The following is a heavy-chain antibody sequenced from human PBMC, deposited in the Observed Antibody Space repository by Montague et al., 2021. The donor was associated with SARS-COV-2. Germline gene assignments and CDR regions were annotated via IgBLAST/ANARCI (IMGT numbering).Heavy chain of an antibody. V-gene: IGHV4-31*03. CDR3: ARGLPYQMVGGAIANYSMDY. Sequence: TLSLTCTVSGASISSGGFYWSWLRQPPGKGLEWIGIIYYSGTTYHNPSLKSRLTISVDTSKNQFSLKLSSVTAADTAVYYCARGLPYQMVGGAIANYSMDYWGQGAPVTVSS. J-gene: IGHJ4*02. CDR2: IYYSGTT. D-gene: IGHD4/OR15-4a*01. CDR1: GASISSGGFY.